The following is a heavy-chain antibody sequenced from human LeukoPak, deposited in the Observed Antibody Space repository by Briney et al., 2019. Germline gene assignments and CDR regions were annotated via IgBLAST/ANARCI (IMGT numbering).Heavy chain of an antibody. Sequence: GESMQISCQVSGYSFSSYWIGWVRQMPGKGLEWMGIIYPGDSDTRYSPSFQGQVTISVDKSISTAYLQWSSLKASDTAMYYCARRRNFDGSGNLGALFDSWGQGTLVTVSS. CDR3: ARRRNFDGSGNLGALFDS. CDR1: GYSFSSYW. J-gene: IGHJ4*02. D-gene: IGHD3-22*01. CDR2: IYPGDSDT. V-gene: IGHV5-51*01.